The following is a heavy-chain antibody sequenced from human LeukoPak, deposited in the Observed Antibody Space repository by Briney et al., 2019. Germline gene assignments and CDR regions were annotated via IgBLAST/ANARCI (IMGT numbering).Heavy chain of an antibody. J-gene: IGHJ6*02. CDR2: ISGSGGST. CDR3: AKTPPITIFGVVDLYGMDV. CDR1: GFTFSSYA. D-gene: IGHD3-3*01. Sequence: GGSLRLSCAASGFTFSSYAMSWVRQAPGKGLEWVSAISGSGGSTYYADSVKGRFTISRDNSKNTLYLQMNSLRAEDTAVYYCAKTPPITIFGVVDLYGMDVWGQGTTDTVSS. V-gene: IGHV3-23*01.